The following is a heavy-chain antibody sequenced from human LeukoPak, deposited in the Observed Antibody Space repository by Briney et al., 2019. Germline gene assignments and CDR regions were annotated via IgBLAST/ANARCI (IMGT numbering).Heavy chain of an antibody. CDR1: GFGFSNYA. CDR2: ISYDGSNQ. V-gene: IGHV3-30*18. D-gene: IGHD1-26*01. CDR3: AKDYRYSGSYEFDY. J-gene: IGHJ4*02. Sequence: GTSLRLSCAAFGFGFSNYAMHWVRQAPGKGLEWVAVISYDGSNQYYADSVKGRFTISRDNSKNTLYLQMNTLRVEDTAVYYCAKDYRYSGSYEFDYWGQGTLVTVSS.